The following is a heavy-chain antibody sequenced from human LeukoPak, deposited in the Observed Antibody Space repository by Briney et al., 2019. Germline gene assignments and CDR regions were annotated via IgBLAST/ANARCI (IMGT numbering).Heavy chain of an antibody. CDR1: GYSFTSYW. J-gene: IGHJ3*02. CDR2: IYPGDSDT. D-gene: IGHD6-6*01. V-gene: IGHV5-51*01. CDR3: ARHQYSSSSWISVHAFDI. Sequence: GESLKISCTGSGYSFTSYWIGWVRQMPGKGLEWMGIIYPGDSDTRYSPSFQGQVTISADKSISTAYLQWSSLKASDTAMYYCARHQYSSSSWISVHAFDIWGQGTMVTVSS.